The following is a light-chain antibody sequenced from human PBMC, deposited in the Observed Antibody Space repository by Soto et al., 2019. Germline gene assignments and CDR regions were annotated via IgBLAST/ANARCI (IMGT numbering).Light chain of an antibody. Sequence: IQLTQSPCSLSASVGDRVTLTWLANQSISSYLNWYQQKPGKAPKLLIYAASTLQRGVSSRFSGSGSGTDFTLTIRSLQLDDFATYYCQQSYRTPYPFGQGTKVDI. CDR3: QQSYRTPYP. J-gene: IGKJ2*01. CDR1: QSISSY. V-gene: IGKV1-39*01. CDR2: AAS.